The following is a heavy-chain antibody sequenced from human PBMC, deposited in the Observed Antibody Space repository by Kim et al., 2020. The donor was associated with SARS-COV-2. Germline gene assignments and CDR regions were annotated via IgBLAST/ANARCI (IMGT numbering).Heavy chain of an antibody. CDR2: IGGSGGST. V-gene: IGHV3-23*01. CDR3: ATLRLRDGLDV. CDR1: GFTFSSFA. J-gene: IGHJ6*02. Sequence: GGSLRLSCAATGFTFSSFAMSWVRQAPGKGLEWVSTIGGSGGSTYYADSMKGRFTISRDNSKNTLYLQMNSLRAEDTAVYYCATLRLRDGLDVWGQGTTVTVSS.